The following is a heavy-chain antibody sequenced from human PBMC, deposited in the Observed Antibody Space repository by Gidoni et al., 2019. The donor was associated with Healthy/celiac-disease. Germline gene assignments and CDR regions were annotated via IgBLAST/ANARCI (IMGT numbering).Heavy chain of an antibody. CDR1: GYTFTSYY. CDR2: INPSGGST. V-gene: IGHV1-46*01. D-gene: IGHD3-10*01. CDR3: ARDRRLIHMVRGVIILYGMDV. Sequence: QVQLVQSGAEVKKPGASVKVSCKASGYTFTSYYMHWVRPAPGQGLEWMGIINPSGGSTSYAQKFQGRVTMTRDTSTSTVYMELSSLRSEDTAVYYCARDRRLIHMVRGVIILYGMDVWGQGTTVTVSS. J-gene: IGHJ6*02.